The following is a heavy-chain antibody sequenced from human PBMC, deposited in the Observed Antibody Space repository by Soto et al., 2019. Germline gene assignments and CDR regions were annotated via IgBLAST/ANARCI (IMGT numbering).Heavy chain of an antibody. CDR1: GFTVRNNY. CDR3: AAGALPEEFDAFDI. Sequence: EVQLVESGGGLVQPGGSLRLSCAASGFTVRNNYMSWVRQAPGKGLDWVSVIYTNGKTYYADSVKGRFIISRDSAQNTLYLQMNSLRAEDTAVYYCAAGALPEEFDAFDIWGQGTMVTVSS. V-gene: IGHV3-66*01. CDR2: IYTNGKT. J-gene: IGHJ3*02. D-gene: IGHD3-10*01.